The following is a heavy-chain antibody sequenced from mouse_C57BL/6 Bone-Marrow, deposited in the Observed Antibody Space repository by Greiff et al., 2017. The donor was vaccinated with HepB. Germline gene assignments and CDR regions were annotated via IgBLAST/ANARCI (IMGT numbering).Heavy chain of an antibody. J-gene: IGHJ2*01. Sequence: QVQLQQPGAELVKPGASVKLSRKASGYTFTSYWMHWVKQRPGQGLEWIGMIHPNSGSTNYNEKFKSKATLTVDKSSSTAYMQLSSLTSEDSAVYYCARKDYYGSSYYFDYWGQGTTLTVSS. V-gene: IGHV1-64*01. CDR2: IHPNSGST. CDR1: GYTFTSYW. CDR3: ARKDYYGSSYYFDY. D-gene: IGHD1-1*01.